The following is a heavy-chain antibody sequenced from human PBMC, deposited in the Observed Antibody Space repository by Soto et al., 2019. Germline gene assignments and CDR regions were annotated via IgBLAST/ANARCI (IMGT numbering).Heavy chain of an antibody. D-gene: IGHD1-26*01. CDR1: GFTFSSYA. Sequence: EVQLLESGGGLVQPGGSLRLSCVASGFTFSSYAMRWVRQAPVKGLEWVSAISGSGGSTYYADSVKGRFTISRDNSKNTLYMRMNSMRAASTAVYYCARRGSGSYYDYWGQGTLVTVSS. CDR2: ISGSGGST. V-gene: IGHV3-23*01. J-gene: IGHJ4*02. CDR3: ARRGSGSYYDY.